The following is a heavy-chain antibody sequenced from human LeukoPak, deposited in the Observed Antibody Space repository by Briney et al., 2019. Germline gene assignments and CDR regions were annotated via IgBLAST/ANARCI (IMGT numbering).Heavy chain of an antibody. CDR3: ATMVGIGSLSSIAAAGRWFDP. D-gene: IGHD6-13*01. V-gene: IGHV3-9*01. CDR2: LSGIIVSI. Sequence: GGSLSSSCAAPGFTFGVFPWTGFRQAPGKGLRWASGLSGIIVSIGYADSVKGRFSISRDNAKNSLYLQMNSLRAEDTAVYYCATMVGIGSLSSIAAAGRWFDPWGQGTLVTVSS. CDR1: GFTFGVFP. J-gene: IGHJ5*02.